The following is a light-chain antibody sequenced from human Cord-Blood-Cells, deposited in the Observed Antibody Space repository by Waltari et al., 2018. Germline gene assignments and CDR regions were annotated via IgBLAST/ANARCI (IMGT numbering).Light chain of an antibody. V-gene: IGLV1-40*01. CDR2: GHS. J-gene: IGLJ3*02. CDR1: SSYIGAGYD. Sequence: QSVPSQPPSVSGAPGQSITISCTGSSSYIGAGYDVHWYQQLPGTAPKLLIYGHSNRPSGVPDRFSGSKSGTSASLAITGVQAEDEADYYCQSYDSSLSGWVFGGGTKLTVL. CDR3: QSYDSSLSGWV.